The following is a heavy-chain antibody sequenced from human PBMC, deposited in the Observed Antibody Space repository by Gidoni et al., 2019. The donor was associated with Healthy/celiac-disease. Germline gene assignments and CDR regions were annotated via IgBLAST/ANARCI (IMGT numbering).Heavy chain of an antibody. CDR3: ARVNGRDAFDI. D-gene: IGHD2-8*01. CDR2: SSSSRSYI. V-gene: IGHV3-21*01. J-gene: IGHJ3*02. CDR1: GFTFSSYS. Sequence: EVQLVESGGGLVKPGGSLRLSCAPSGFTFSSYSRNWVRQAPGKGLEWVTSSSSSRSYIYYANSVKGRFTISRDNAKNSLYLQMNSLGAEDTAVYYCARVNGRDAFDIWGQGTMVTVSS.